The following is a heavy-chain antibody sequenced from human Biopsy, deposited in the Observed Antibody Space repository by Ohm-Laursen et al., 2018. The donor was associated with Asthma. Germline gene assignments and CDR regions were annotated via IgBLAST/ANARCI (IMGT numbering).Heavy chain of an antibody. V-gene: IGHV3-11*01. D-gene: IGHD6-25*01. J-gene: IGHJ6*02. CDR2: ISSSGSTT. CDR1: GFSFSDYY. CDR3: ARVFESSEWGPFYHFGLDV. Sequence: SLRLSCAASGFSFSDYYMTWMRQALGKGLEWVSSISSSGSTTYPAESVKGRFTISRDNAQKSLFLQMGSLRAEDTAIYYCARVFESSEWGPFYHFGLDVWGQGTTVAVSS.